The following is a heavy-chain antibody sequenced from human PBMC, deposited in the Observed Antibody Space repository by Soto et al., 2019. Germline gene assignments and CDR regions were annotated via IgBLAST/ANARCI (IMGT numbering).Heavy chain of an antibody. J-gene: IGHJ4*02. CDR1: GYTFTNYA. CDR2: INAGNGNT. CDR3: ARVSGYYLPDY. Sequence: QVQLVQSGAEEKKPGASVKVSCKASGYTFTNYAMHWVRQAPGQRLDWMGWINAGNGNTKYSQKFQGRVTITRDTAASTAYMELSSLRSEDTAVYYCARVSGYYLPDYWGQGTLVTVSS. V-gene: IGHV1-3*05. D-gene: IGHD5-12*01.